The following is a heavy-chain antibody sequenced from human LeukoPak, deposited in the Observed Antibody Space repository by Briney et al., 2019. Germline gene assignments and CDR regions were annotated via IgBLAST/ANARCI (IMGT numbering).Heavy chain of an antibody. Sequence: GASVKVSCKASGYTFTSCNMHWVRQAPGQGLEWMGIINPSTGSTTYAQKFQDRVTMTRDTSTSTVYMELSSLRSEDTAVYYCAREPAAGYNWFDPWGQGTLVTVSS. J-gene: IGHJ5*02. CDR2: INPSTGST. D-gene: IGHD6-25*01. CDR1: GYTFTSCN. CDR3: AREPAAGYNWFDP. V-gene: IGHV1-46*01.